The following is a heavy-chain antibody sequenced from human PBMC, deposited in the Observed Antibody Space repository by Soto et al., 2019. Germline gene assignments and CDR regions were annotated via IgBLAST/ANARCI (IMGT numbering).Heavy chain of an antibody. J-gene: IGHJ6*02. CDR2: IIPILGIA. CDR3: ARGIAVAVEEGGYYYCGMDD. CDR1: GGTFSSYT. Sequence: SVKVSCKASGGTFSSYTISWVRQAPGQGLEWMGRIIPILGIANYAQKFQGRVTITADKSTSTAYMELSSLRSEDTAVYYCARGIAVAVEEGGYYYCGMDDRGQRTTVTGSS. V-gene: IGHV1-69*02. D-gene: IGHD6-19*01.